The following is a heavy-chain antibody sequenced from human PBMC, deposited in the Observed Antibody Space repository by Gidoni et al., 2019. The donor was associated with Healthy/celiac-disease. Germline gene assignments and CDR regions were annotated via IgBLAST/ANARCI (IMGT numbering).Heavy chain of an antibody. CDR3: AGDSGYDLIPLFFDY. J-gene: IGHJ4*02. D-gene: IGHD5-12*01. V-gene: IGHV4-38-2*01. Sequence: QVQLQESGPGLVKPSETLSLTCAVSGYSISSGYYWGWIRQPPGKGLEWIGSIYHSGSTYYNPSLKSRVTISVDTSKNQFSLKLSSVTAADTAVYYCAGDSGYDLIPLFFDYWGQGTLVTVSS. CDR2: IYHSGST. CDR1: GYSISSGYY.